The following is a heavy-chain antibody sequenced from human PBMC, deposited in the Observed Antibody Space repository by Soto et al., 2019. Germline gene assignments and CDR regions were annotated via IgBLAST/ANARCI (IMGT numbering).Heavy chain of an antibody. CDR3: ESGGLCGCGTCSSYPQPWYFDL. J-gene: IGHJ2*01. D-gene: IGHD2-21*01. CDR1: GFTFSNYV. V-gene: IGHV3-64*01. CDR2: ITSNGGTT. Sequence: EVQLVESGGGLVQPGGSLRISCAASGFTFSNYVMHWVRQAPGKGLEYVSVITSNGGTTDHANSVKHRFTISRDNSENALYLEMGALGPEDMAAYYSESGGLCGCGTCSSYPQPWYFDLWGRGTLVTVSS.